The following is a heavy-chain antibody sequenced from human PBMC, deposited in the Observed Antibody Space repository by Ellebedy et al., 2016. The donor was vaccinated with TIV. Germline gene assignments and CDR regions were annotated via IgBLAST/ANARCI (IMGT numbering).Heavy chain of an antibody. Sequence: ASVKVSXKASGYIFTSYGISWVRQAPGQGLVWMGWISAYNGNTNYAQKLQGRVTLTTDTSTSTAYMELRSLRSDDTAVYYCARADFYYGMDVWGQGTTVTVSS. CDR1: GYIFTSYG. J-gene: IGHJ6*02. CDR2: ISAYNGNT. CDR3: ARADFYYGMDV. V-gene: IGHV1-18*01. D-gene: IGHD6-19*01.